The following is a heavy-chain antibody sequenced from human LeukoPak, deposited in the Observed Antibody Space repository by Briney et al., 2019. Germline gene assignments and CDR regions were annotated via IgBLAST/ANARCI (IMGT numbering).Heavy chain of an antibody. CDR3: ARERYCSGTSCLNWFDP. CDR2: ISSSSSYI. D-gene: IGHD2-2*01. J-gene: IGHJ5*02. CDR1: GFTFSSYS. V-gene: IGHV3-21*01. Sequence: GGSLRLSCAASGFTFSSYSMNWVRQAPGKGLEWVSSISSSSSYIYYADSVKGRFTISRDNAKNSLYLQMNSLRAEDTAVYYCARERYCSGTSCLNWFDPWGQGTLVTVSS.